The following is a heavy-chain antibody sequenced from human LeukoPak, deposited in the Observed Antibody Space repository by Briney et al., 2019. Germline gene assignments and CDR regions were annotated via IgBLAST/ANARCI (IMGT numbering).Heavy chain of an antibody. Sequence: GRPLRLSCAASGFTFSSYGMHWVRQAPGKGLEWVAVIWYDGSNKYYADSVKGRFTISRDNSKNTLYLQMNSLRAEDTAVYYCARDHWQLAGNDAFDIWGQGTMVTVSS. CDR2: IWYDGSNK. CDR1: GFTFSSYG. D-gene: IGHD6-6*01. J-gene: IGHJ3*02. CDR3: ARDHWQLAGNDAFDI. V-gene: IGHV3-33*01.